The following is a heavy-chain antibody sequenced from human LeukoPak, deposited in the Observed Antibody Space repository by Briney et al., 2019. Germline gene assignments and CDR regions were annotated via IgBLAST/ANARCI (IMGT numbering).Heavy chain of an antibody. J-gene: IGHJ4*02. CDR2: INGGGSST. CDR3: AKAGSIRFDY. CDR1: GFTFSNSA. V-gene: IGHV3-23*01. Sequence: GGSLRLSCAASGFTFSNSAMSWVRQAPGKGLEWVSGINGGGSSTYYADSVKGRFTISRDNSKNTLYLQMNSLRAEDTAVYYCAKAGSIRFDYWGQGTLVTVSS. D-gene: IGHD1-26*01.